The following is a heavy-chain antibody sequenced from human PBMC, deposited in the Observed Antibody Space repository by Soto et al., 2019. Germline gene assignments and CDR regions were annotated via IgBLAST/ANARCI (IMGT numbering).Heavy chain of an antibody. CDR3: VRGGEKVVSRVVFFQH. V-gene: IGHV4-30-4*01. CDR1: GGSISSDDYY. CDR2: IHYSGFT. D-gene: IGHD2-15*01. Sequence: QVQLQESGPGLVKPSQTLSLTCTVSGGSISSDDYYWSWIRQPPRKGLEWIGYIHYSGFTHYNLPLNSLVAMSVDTSKNQFSLSLNSVTAADTAVYFCVRGGEKVVSRVVFFQHWGQGTLVSVSS. J-gene: IGHJ1*01.